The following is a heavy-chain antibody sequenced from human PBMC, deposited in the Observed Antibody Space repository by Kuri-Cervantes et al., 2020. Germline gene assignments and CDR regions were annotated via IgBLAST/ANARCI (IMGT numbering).Heavy chain of an antibody. CDR2: IYYSGST. V-gene: IGHV4-59*01. D-gene: IGHD1-1*01. CDR1: GGSIDNYY. CDR3: ARGVGYRRKSTNYYYYMDV. Sequence: SETLSLTCTVSGGSIDNYYWSWIRQPPGKGLEWIGYIYYSGSTNYNPSLKSRVTISVDTSKNQFSLKLSSVTAADTAVYYCARGVGYRRKSTNYYYYMDVWGKGTTVTVSS. J-gene: IGHJ6*03.